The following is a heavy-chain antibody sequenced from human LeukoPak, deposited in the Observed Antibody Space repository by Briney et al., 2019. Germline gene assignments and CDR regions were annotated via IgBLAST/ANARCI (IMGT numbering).Heavy chain of an antibody. Sequence: GGSLRLSCAASGFTFGSYAMSWVRQAPGKGLEWVSAISGSGSTTYYADSVKGRFTISRDNSKKTLFLQVNSLRAEDTAVYYCAKASGITMVRGEAYYFDYWGQGTLVTVSS. CDR3: AKASGITMVRGEAYYFDY. CDR1: GFTFGSYA. J-gene: IGHJ4*02. D-gene: IGHD3-10*01. V-gene: IGHV3-23*01. CDR2: ISGSGSTT.